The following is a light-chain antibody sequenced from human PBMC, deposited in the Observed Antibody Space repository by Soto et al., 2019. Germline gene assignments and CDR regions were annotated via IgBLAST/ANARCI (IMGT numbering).Light chain of an antibody. J-gene: IGKJ4*01. CDR2: DAS. CDR3: QQRSNWPPGLT. Sequence: EIVLTQSPATLSLSPGERATLSCRASQSVSSYLAWYQQKPGQAPRLLIYDASNRATGIPARFSGSGSGTDFTLTISSLEPEDFAVYYCQQRSNWPPGLTFGGGNQVDIK. V-gene: IGKV3-11*01. CDR1: QSVSSY.